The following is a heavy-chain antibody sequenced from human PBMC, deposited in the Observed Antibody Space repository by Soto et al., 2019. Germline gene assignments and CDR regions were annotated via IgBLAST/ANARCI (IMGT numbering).Heavy chain of an antibody. CDR2: IYWDDDE. CDR1: GFSLSNSGVG. CDR3: THKGGRGAGMDV. V-gene: IGHV2-5*02. Sequence: QITVKESGPTLVKPTQTLTLTCTFSGFSLSNSGVGVAWIRQPPGKALEWLALIYWDDDERYRPSLRSRLTITKDTSKNQVVLTMTNVDPVDTATYVCTHKGGRGAGMDVWGQGTTVTVSS. D-gene: IGHD2-15*01. J-gene: IGHJ6*02.